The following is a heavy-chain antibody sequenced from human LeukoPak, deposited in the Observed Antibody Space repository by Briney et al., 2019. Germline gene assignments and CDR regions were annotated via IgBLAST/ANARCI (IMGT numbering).Heavy chain of an antibody. D-gene: IGHD3-10*01. CDR1: GFTFDDYG. CDR3: ARDRGYYGSGSYYYYYYYMDV. Sequence: TGGSLRLSCAASGFTFDDYGMSWVRQAPGKGLEWVSGINWNGGSTGYADSVKGRFTISRDNAKNSLYLQMNSLRAEDTALYYCARDRGYYGSGSYYYYYYYMDVWGKGITVTVSS. J-gene: IGHJ6*03. V-gene: IGHV3-20*04. CDR2: INWNGGST.